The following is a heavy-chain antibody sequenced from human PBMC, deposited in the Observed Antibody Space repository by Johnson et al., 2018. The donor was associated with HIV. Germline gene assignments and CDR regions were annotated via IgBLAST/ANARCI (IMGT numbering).Heavy chain of an antibody. CDR2: ISYDGSNK. V-gene: IGHV3-30*04. D-gene: IGHD6-25*01. CDR1: GFTFSSYA. Sequence: QVQLVESGGGVVQPGRSLRLSCAASGFTFSSYAMHWVRQAPGKGLEWVAVISYDGSNKYYADSVKGRFTISRDNSKNTLYLQMNSLRAEDTAVYYCATLAALYAFDIWGQGTMVTVSS. J-gene: IGHJ3*02. CDR3: ATLAALYAFDI.